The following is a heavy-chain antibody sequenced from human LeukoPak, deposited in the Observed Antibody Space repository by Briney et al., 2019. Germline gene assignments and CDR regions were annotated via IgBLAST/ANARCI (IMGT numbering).Heavy chain of an antibody. CDR2: ISSSSSYI. Sequence: GGSLRLSCAASGFTFSSYSMIWVRQAPGKGLEWVSSISSSSSYIYYADSVKGRFTISRDNAKNSLYLQMNSLRAEDTAVYYCARALTDRVWSFYYFDYWGQGTLVTVSS. CDR3: ARALTDRVWSFYYFDY. CDR1: GFTFSSYS. V-gene: IGHV3-21*01. D-gene: IGHD3-9*01. J-gene: IGHJ4*02.